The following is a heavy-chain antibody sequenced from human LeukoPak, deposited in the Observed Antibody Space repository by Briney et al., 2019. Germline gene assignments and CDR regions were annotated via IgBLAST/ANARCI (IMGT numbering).Heavy chain of an antibody. V-gene: IGHV4-59*01. CDR3: ARGTEVVLLWFGELLG. D-gene: IGHD3-10*01. CDR2: IYYSGST. Sequence: PSETLSLTCTVSGGSSSSYYWSWIRQPPGKGLEWIGYIYYSGSTNYNPSLKSRVTISVDTSKNQFSLKLSSVTAADTAVYYCARGTEVVLLWFGELLGWGQGTLVTVSS. J-gene: IGHJ4*02. CDR1: GGSSSSYY.